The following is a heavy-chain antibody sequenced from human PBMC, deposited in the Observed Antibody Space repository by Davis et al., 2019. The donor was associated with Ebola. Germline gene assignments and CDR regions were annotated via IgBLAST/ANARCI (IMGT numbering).Heavy chain of an antibody. CDR1: GFTFSSYE. CDR2: ISSSGSTI. CDR3: ARDGYSSSSLELYYYYYYMDV. Sequence: GESLKISCAASGFTFSSYEMNWVRQAPGKGLEWVSYISSSGSTIYYADSVKGRFTISRDNAKNSLYLQMNSLRAEDTAVYYCARDGYSSSSLELYYYYYYMDVWAKGPRSPSP. D-gene: IGHD6-6*01. J-gene: IGHJ6*03. V-gene: IGHV3-48*03.